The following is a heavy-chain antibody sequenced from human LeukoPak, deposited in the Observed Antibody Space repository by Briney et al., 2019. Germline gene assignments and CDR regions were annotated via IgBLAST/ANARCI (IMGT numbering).Heavy chain of an antibody. J-gene: IGHJ4*02. Sequence: GGSLRLSCAASGFTFSSYSMNWVRQAPGKGLEWVSYISSSSSTIYYADSVKGRFTISRDNSKNTLYLQMNSLRAEDTAVYYCAKDIRRDTAMGFEFDYWGQGTLVTVSS. CDR3: AKDIRRDTAMGFEFDY. V-gene: IGHV3-48*01. CDR2: ISSSSSTI. CDR1: GFTFSSYS. D-gene: IGHD5-18*01.